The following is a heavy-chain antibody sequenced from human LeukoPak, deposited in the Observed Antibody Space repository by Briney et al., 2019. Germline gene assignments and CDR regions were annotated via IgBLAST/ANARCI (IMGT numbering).Heavy chain of an antibody. J-gene: IGHJ6*03. V-gene: IGHV3-23*01. Sequence: GGSLRLSCAASGFTFSSYAMSWVRQAPGKGLEWVSAISGSGGSTYYADSVKGRFTISRDNSKNTLYLQMNSLRAEDTAVYYCANMVRGDECYYYYYMDVWGKGTTVTVSS. CDR2: ISGSGGST. CDR3: ANMVRGDECYYYYYMDV. D-gene: IGHD3-10*01. CDR1: GFTFSSYA.